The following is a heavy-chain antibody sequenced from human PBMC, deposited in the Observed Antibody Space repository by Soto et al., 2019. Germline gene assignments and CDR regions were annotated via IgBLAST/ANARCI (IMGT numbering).Heavy chain of an antibody. J-gene: IGHJ4*02. CDR1: GVAMSNGGFS. D-gene: IGHD2-15*01. Sequence: PSETLSLTCSVSGVAMSNGGFSWSWIRQSPGKGLEWLGYICYRGTTYYNPSFRSRVFLSVDRTRNQFPLRLTSTTAADAAVYYCARGGGYDSFDFWGQGIQVTVSS. V-gene: IGHV4-30-2*06. CDR3: ARGGGYDSFDF. CDR2: ICYRGTT.